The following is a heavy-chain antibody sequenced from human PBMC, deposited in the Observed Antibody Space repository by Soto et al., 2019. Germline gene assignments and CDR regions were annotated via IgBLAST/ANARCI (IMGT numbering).Heavy chain of an antibody. J-gene: IGHJ3*02. CDR3: ARRYGSAFDI. CDR2: INHSGST. Sequence: SETLSLTCAVYGGSFSGYYWTWIRQPPGKGLEWIGEINHSGSTNYNPSLKSRVTISVDTSKNQFSLKLSSVTAADTAVYYCARRYGSAFDIWGQGTMVT. CDR1: GGSFSGYY. D-gene: IGHD3-10*01. V-gene: IGHV4-34*01.